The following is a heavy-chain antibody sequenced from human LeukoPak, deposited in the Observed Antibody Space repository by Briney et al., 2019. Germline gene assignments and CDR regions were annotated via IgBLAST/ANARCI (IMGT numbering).Heavy chain of an antibody. Sequence: PGGSLRLSCAASGFTFSSYGMHWVRQAPGKGLEWVAVISYDGSNKYYADSVKGRFTISRDNSKNTLYLQMNSLRAEDTAVYYCAKVIAAAGKNDYWGQGTLVTVSS. CDR1: GFTFSSYG. D-gene: IGHD6-13*01. J-gene: IGHJ4*02. V-gene: IGHV3-30*18. CDR2: ISYDGSNK. CDR3: AKVIAAAGKNDY.